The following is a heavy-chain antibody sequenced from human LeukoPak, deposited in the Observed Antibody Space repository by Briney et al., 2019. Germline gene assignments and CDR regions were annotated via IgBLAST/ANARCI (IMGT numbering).Heavy chain of an antibody. CDR2: IYPTSGDI. V-gene: IGHV1-2*06. D-gene: IGHD6-19*01. CDR3: ARAAIAVAGDYHYHYMDV. CDR1: GYTFTGHY. J-gene: IGHJ6*03. Sequence: ASVKVSCKASGYTFTGHYMHWVRQAPGQGLEWMGRIYPTSGDIDYSHIFEGRVTMTRDTSTSTAYIELSRLRSDDTAVYYCARAAIAVAGDYHYHYMDVWGKGTTVTVSS.